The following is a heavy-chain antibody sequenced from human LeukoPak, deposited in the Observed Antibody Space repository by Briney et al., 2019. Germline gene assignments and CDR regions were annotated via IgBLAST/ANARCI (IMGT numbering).Heavy chain of an antibody. Sequence: GASVKVSCKTSGYTFTGYFMHWVRQAPGQGLEWMGWINPNNSDTDYAQKFQGRVTMTRDTSISTAYMELSRLRSDDTAVYFCARVEMATITANDYWGQGTLVTVSS. CDR2: INPNNSDT. V-gene: IGHV1-2*02. CDR1: GYTFTGYF. J-gene: IGHJ4*02. CDR3: ARVEMATITANDY. D-gene: IGHD5-24*01.